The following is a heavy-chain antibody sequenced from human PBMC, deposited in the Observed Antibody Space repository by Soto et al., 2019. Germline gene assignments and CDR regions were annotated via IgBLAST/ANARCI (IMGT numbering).Heavy chain of an antibody. CDR3: ATGDYGGNSEGMDV. CDR2: IYYSGST. CDR1: GGSISSSSYY. J-gene: IGHJ6*02. Sequence: PSETLSLTCTVSGGSISSSSYYWGWIRQPPGKGLEWIGSIYYSGSTYYNPSLKSRVTISVDTSKNQFSLKLSSVTAADTAVYYCATGDYGGNSEGMDVWGQGTTVTVYS. V-gene: IGHV4-39*01. D-gene: IGHD4-17*01.